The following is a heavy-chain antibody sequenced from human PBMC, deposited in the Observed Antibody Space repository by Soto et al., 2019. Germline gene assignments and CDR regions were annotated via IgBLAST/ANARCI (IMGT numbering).Heavy chain of an antibody. CDR3: ASEAYSSGWYPYYDY. V-gene: IGHV3-7*03. D-gene: IGHD6-19*01. CDR1: GFTFSSYW. Sequence: GGSLRLSCAASGFTFSSYWLTWVRQAPGKGLEWVANIKQDGSEKYYVDSVKGRFTISRDNAKNSLYLQMNSLRAEDTAVYYCASEAYSSGWYPYYDYWGQGTLVTVSS. J-gene: IGHJ4*02. CDR2: IKQDGSEK.